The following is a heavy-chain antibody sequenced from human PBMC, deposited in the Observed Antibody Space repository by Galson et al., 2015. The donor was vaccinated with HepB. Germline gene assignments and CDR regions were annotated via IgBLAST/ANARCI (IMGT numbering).Heavy chain of an antibody. D-gene: IGHD3-10*01. Sequence: SVKVSCKASGGTFSSYAISWVRQAPGQGLEWMGGIIPIFGTANYAQKFQGRVTITADESTSTAYMELSSLRSEDTAVYYCARDGQGLWFAGGPWGQGTLVTVSS. CDR3: ARDGQGLWFAGGP. J-gene: IGHJ5*02. CDR1: GGTFSSYA. V-gene: IGHV1-69*13. CDR2: IIPIFGTA.